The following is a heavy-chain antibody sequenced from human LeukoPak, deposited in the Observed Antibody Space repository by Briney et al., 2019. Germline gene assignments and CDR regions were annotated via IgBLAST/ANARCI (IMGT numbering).Heavy chain of an antibody. D-gene: IGHD6-19*01. CDR1: GFTFSSYA. Sequence: PGGSLRLSCAASGFTFSSYAMSWVRQAPGKGLEWVSAISGSGGSTYYADSVKGRFTISRDNSKNTLYLQMNSLRAEDTAVYYCAKHLYSSDLRTPSDYWGQGTLVTVSS. J-gene: IGHJ4*02. V-gene: IGHV3-23*01. CDR3: AKHLYSSDLRTPSDY. CDR2: ISGSGGST.